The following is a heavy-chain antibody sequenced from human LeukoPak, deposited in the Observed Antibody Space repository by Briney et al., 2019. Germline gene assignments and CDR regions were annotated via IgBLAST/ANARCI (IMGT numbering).Heavy chain of an antibody. CDR1: GFTFSSYG. J-gene: IGHJ4*02. V-gene: IGHV3-30*02. CDR3: VRVHRYSSSWDSFDY. Sequence: PGGSLRLSCAASGFTFSSYGMHWVRQAPGKGLEWVAFIRYDGSNKYYADSVKGRFTISRDNANNSLYLHMNSLRDDDTALYYCVRVHRYSSSWDSFDYWGQGTLVTVSS. D-gene: IGHD6-13*01. CDR2: IRYDGSNK.